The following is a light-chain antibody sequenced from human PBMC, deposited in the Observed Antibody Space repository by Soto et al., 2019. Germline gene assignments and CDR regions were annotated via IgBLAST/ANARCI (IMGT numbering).Light chain of an antibody. Sequence: EIVLTQSPATLSLSPGEGATLSCRASQSVNNYLAWYQQKPGQAPRLLIYDASNRATGIPARFSGSGSGTDFTLTISSLESEDFAVYYCLQRINWPLTFGGGTQIEIK. CDR2: DAS. CDR3: LQRINWPLT. V-gene: IGKV3-11*01. J-gene: IGKJ4*01. CDR1: QSVNNY.